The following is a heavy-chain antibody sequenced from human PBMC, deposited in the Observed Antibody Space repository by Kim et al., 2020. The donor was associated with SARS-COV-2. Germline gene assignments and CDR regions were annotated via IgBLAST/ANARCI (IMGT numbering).Heavy chain of an antibody. CDR2: INPSGGST. Sequence: ASVKVSCKASGYTFTSYYMHWVRQAPGQGLEWMGIINPSGGSTSYAQKFQGGVTMTRDTSTSTVYMELSSLRSEDTAVYYCARDRVYDFWSGYYSGVPTFDYWGQGTLVTVSS. D-gene: IGHD3-3*01. CDR3: ARDRVYDFWSGYYSGVPTFDY. J-gene: IGHJ4*02. V-gene: IGHV1-46*01. CDR1: GYTFTSYY.